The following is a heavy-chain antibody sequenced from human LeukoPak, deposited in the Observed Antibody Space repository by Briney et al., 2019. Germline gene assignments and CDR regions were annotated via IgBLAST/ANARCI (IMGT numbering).Heavy chain of an antibody. CDR2: ISSSGSTI. J-gene: IGHJ6*03. V-gene: IGHV3-11*01. CDR3: ARGGSSSRYEYYYYYYYMDV. D-gene: IGHD6-6*01. CDR1: GFTFSDYY. Sequence: GGSLRLSCAASGFTFSDYYMSWIRQAPGKGLEWVSYISSSGSTIYYADSVKGRFTNSRDNTKNSLYLQMNSLRAEDTAVYYCARGGSSSRYEYYYYYYYMDVWGKGTTVTVSS.